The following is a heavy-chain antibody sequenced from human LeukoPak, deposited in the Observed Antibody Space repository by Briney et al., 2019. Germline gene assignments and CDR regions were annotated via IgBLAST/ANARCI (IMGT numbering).Heavy chain of an antibody. CDR2: IIPISGTT. J-gene: IGHJ5*02. Sequence: SVKVSCKTSGGTFTSYAITWVRQAPGQGLEWMGKIIPISGTTNYAQKFQGRVTFTADESTSTAYMELSSLRSEDTALYYCARRLRLGGNWFDPWGQGTLVTVSS. D-gene: IGHD2-21*01. V-gene: IGHV1-69*13. CDR1: GGTFTSYA. CDR3: ARRLRLGGNWFDP.